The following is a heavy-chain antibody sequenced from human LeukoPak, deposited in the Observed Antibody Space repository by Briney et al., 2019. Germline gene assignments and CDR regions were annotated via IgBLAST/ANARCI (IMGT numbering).Heavy chain of an antibody. V-gene: IGHV3-23*01. CDR3: AKGYSTNWYLFDY. J-gene: IGHJ4*02. Sequence: GGSLRLSCAASGFTFSSYVMTWVRQAPGKGLEWVSGISGSGGSTYYADSVKGRFTISRDNSKNTLYLQMNSLSVEDTALHYCAKGYSTNWYLFDYWGQGSLVTVSS. CDR1: GFTFSSYV. CDR2: ISGSGGST. D-gene: IGHD6-13*01.